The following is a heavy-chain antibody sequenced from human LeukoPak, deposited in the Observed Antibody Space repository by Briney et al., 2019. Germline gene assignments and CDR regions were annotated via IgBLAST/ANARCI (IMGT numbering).Heavy chain of an antibody. Sequence: GGSLRLSCAASGFTFSSYAMHWVRQALGEGLERVAVISYDRSNKYYADSVKGRFTISRDNSKNTLYLQMNSLRAEDTAVYYCARDSPSSGWYYFDYWGQGTLVTVSS. CDR3: ARDSPSSGWYYFDY. CDR1: GFTFSSYA. CDR2: ISYDRSNK. D-gene: IGHD6-19*01. V-gene: IGHV3-30-3*01. J-gene: IGHJ4*02.